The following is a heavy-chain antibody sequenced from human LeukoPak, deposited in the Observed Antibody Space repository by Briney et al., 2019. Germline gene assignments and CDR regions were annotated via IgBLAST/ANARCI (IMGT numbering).Heavy chain of an antibody. J-gene: IGHJ4*02. CDR1: GFTFSDHY. V-gene: IGHV3-72*01. CDR2: IRNKVNSHTT. Sequence: GGSLRLSCAASGFTFSDHYMDWVRQAPGKGLEWVGRIRNKVNSHTTEYAASVNGRFTISRDDSKNSLYLQMNSLKTEDTAVYYCASTSQANWKYAGYWGQGTLITVSS. CDR3: ASTSQANWKYAGY. D-gene: IGHD1-7*01.